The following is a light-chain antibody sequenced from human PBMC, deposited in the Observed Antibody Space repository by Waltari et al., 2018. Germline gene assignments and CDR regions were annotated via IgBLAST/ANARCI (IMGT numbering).Light chain of an antibody. CDR3: YSTDSSDTHRV. CDR2: EDS. V-gene: IGLV3-10*01. J-gene: IGLJ3*02. CDR1: ALPKQY. Sequence: SYELTQPPSLSVSPGQPARTTSSGAALPKQYAYWYHQKSGQAPVLVIYEDSKRPSGIPERFSGSSSGTTATLTLSGAQVEDEGDYYCYSTDSSDTHRVFGGGTKLTVL.